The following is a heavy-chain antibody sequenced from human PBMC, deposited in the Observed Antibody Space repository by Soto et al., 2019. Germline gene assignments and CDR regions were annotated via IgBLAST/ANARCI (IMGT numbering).Heavy chain of an antibody. Sequence: SLTCAVSGYSISSGYYWGWIRQPPGKGLEWIGSIYHSGSTYYNPSLKSRVTISVDTSKNQFSLKLSSVTAADTAVYYCARDSLVGATPYYYYGMDVWGQGTTVTVSS. J-gene: IGHJ6*02. CDR3: ARDSLVGATPYYYYGMDV. V-gene: IGHV4-38-2*02. CDR2: IYHSGST. D-gene: IGHD1-26*01. CDR1: GYSISSGYY.